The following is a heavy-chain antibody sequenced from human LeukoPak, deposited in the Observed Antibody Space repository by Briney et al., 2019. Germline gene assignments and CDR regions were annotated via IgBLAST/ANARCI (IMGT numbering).Heavy chain of an antibody. CDR3: AIQLKGDRDY. J-gene: IGHJ4*02. CDR1: GYTFTGYF. CDR2: INPNSGGT. V-gene: IGHV1-2*02. Sequence: ASVKVSCKTSGYTFTGYFIQWVRQAPGHGLEWMGWINPNSGGTYYAPSFQGRVTMTRDTSISTAYMELSRLRSDDTAVYYCAIQLKGDRDYWGQGSLVTVSS. D-gene: IGHD1-1*01.